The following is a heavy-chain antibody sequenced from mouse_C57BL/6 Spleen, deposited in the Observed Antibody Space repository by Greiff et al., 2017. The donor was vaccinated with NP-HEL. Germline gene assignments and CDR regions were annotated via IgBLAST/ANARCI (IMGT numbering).Heavy chain of an antibody. V-gene: IGHV1-55*01. CDR3: ARRGDDDDGPAWFAY. D-gene: IGHD2-4*01. Sequence: QVQLQQPGAELVKPGASVKMSCKASGYTFTSYWLTWVKQRPGQGLEWIGDIYPGSGSTNYNEKFKSKATLTVDTSSSTAYMQLSSLTSEDSAVYYGARRGDDDDGPAWFAYWGQGTLVTVSA. CDR1: GYTFTSYW. J-gene: IGHJ3*01. CDR2: IYPGSGST.